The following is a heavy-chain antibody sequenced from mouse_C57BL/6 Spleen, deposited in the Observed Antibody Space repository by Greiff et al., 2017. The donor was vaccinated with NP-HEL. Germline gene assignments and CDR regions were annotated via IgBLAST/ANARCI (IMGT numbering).Heavy chain of an antibody. CDR2: IYPGDGDT. Sequence: VQLQQSGPELVKPGASVKISCKASGYAFSSSWMNWVKQRPGKGLEWIGRIYPGDGDTNYNGKFKGKATLTADKSSSTAYMQLSSLTSEDSAVYFCARWSPMDYWGQGTSVTVSS. J-gene: IGHJ4*01. CDR3: ARWSPMDY. CDR1: GYAFSSSW. V-gene: IGHV1-82*01.